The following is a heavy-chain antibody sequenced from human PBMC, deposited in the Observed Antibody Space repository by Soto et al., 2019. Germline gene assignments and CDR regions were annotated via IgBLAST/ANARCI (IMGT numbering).Heavy chain of an antibody. CDR3: ARDPVRGDGYTLDY. CDR2: IKPDGSKT. Sequence: HPGGSLRLSCAASGLTFSSYWMSWVRQAPGKGLEWVANIKPDGSKTNYVDSVKGRFTISRDNAKSSLYLQVNSLRAEDSAVYYCARDPVRGDGYTLDYWGQGALVTVSS. D-gene: IGHD3-10*01. J-gene: IGHJ4*02. CDR1: GLTFSSYW. V-gene: IGHV3-7*01.